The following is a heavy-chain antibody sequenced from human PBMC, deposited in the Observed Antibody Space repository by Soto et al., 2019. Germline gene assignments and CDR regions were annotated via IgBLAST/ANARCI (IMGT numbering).Heavy chain of an antibody. CDR3: ARSCGDYVTGYYYNGMDV. J-gene: IGHJ6*02. CDR2: INHSGST. D-gene: IGHD4-17*01. V-gene: IGHV4-34*01. CDR1: GGSFGGYY. Sequence: QVQLQQWGAGLLKTSETLSLTCAVYGGSFGGYYWSWIRQPPGKGLEWIGEINHSGSTNYNSSLKSRVTISVDTSKNQFSLKLSSVTAADTSVYYCARSCGDYVTGYYYNGMDVWGQGTTVTVSS.